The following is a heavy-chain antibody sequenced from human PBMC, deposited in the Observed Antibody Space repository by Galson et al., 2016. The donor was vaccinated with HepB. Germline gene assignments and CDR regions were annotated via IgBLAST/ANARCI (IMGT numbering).Heavy chain of an antibody. CDR1: GYAFASYN. CDR3: AYDYGDYNFYY. CDR2: INPSGGST. Sequence: SVKVSCKASGYAFASYNMHWVRQAPGQGLEWMGIINPSGGSTNYAQKFQGRVTMTRDTSKSTVYMELSSLRSEDTAVYYCAYDYGDYNFYYLGQGTLVTVSS. J-gene: IGHJ4*02. V-gene: IGHV1-46*01. D-gene: IGHD4-17*01.